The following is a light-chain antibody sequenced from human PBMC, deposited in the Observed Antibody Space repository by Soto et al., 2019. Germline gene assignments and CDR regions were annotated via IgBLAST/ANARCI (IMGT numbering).Light chain of an antibody. CDR2: DAS. CDR3: QHYNSYSEA. V-gene: IGKV1-5*01. CDR1: QSISSW. Sequence: DIQMTQYPSTPSASVGGRVTITSRASQSISSWLAWYQQKPGKAPKLLIYDASSLESGVPSRFSATVSGTEFSLTITSLQPEDFATYYCQHYNSYSEAFGQGTKVDI. J-gene: IGKJ1*01.